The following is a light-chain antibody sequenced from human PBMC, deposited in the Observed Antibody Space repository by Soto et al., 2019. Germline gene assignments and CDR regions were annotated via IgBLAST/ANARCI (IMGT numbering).Light chain of an antibody. CDR3: QQYDNLPT. Sequence: DIQMTQSPSSLCASVGDRVTITRQASQDISNYLNWYQQKPGKAPKLLIYDASNLETGVPSRFSGSGSGTEFTFTISSLQPEDIATYYCQQYDNLPTFGGGTKVDIK. J-gene: IGKJ4*01. CDR2: DAS. V-gene: IGKV1-33*01. CDR1: QDISNY.